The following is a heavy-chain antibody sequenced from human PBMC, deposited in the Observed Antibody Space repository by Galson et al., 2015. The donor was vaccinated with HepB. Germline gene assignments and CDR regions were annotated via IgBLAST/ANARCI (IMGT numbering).Heavy chain of an antibody. D-gene: IGHD3-22*01. CDR1: GYTFTSYA. CDR3: AREAARTYDSSGYYYVY. J-gene: IGHJ4*02. Sequence: SVKVSCKASGYTFTSYAMHWVRQAPGQRLEWMGWINVGNGNTKYSQKFQGSVTITRDTSASTAYMELNSLRSEDTAVYYCAREAARTYDSSGYYYVYWGQGTLVTVSS. V-gene: IGHV1-3*01. CDR2: INVGNGNT.